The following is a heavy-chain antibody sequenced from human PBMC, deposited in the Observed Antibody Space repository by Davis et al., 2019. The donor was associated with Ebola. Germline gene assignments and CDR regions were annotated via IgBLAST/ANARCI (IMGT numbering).Heavy chain of an antibody. D-gene: IGHD5-24*01. V-gene: IGHV4-59*08. Sequence: SETLSLTCTVSGGSLSSYYWSWIRQPPGKGLEWIGYIYYSGSTNYNPSLKSRVTISVDTSKNQFSLKLSSVTAADTAVYYCARWGGVATIEDYYYYGMDVWGQGTTVTVSS. CDR3: ARWGGVATIEDYYYYGMDV. CDR2: IYYSGST. CDR1: GGSLSSYY. J-gene: IGHJ6*02.